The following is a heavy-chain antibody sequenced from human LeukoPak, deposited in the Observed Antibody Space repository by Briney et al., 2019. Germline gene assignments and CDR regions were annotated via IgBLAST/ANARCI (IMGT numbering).Heavy chain of an antibody. J-gene: IGHJ4*02. V-gene: IGHV3-30-3*01. CDR2: ISYDGSNK. D-gene: IGHD3-22*01. CDR1: GFTFSSYA. Sequence: GGSLRLSCAASGFTFSSYAMHWVRQAPGKGLEWVAVISYDGSNKYYADSVKGRFTITRDNSKNTLYLQMNSLRAEDTAVYYCARDSAVVVITTADYWGQGTLVTVSS. CDR3: ARDSAVVVITTADY.